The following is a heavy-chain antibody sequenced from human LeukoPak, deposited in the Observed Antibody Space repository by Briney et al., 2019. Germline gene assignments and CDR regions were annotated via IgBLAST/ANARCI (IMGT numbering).Heavy chain of an antibody. CDR2: INPNSGGT. V-gene: IGHV1-2*02. CDR3: ARDYGTTYYYDILTGYQCDY. J-gene: IGHJ4*02. CDR1: GYTFTDNY. Sequence: ASVKVSCKASGYTFTDNYIHWVRQAPGQGLEWMGGINPNSGGTNYAQKFQGRVTFTRDTSINTAYMELSRLRSDDTAVYYCARDYGTTYYYDILTGYQCDYWGQGTLVTVSS. D-gene: IGHD3-9*01.